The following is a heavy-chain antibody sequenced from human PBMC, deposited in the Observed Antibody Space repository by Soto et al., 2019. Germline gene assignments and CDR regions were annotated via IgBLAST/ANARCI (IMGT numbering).Heavy chain of an antibody. CDR1: GGSISSYY. D-gene: IGHD6-13*01. Sequence: QVQLQESGPGLVKPSETLSLTCTVSGGSISSYYWSWIRQPPGKGLEWIGYIYYSGSTNYNPSLKSRVTISVDTSKNQFSLKLSSVTAADTAVYYCARFDSSSWYRGSWFDPWGQGTLVTVSS. J-gene: IGHJ5*02. CDR3: ARFDSSSWYRGSWFDP. V-gene: IGHV4-59*08. CDR2: IYYSGST.